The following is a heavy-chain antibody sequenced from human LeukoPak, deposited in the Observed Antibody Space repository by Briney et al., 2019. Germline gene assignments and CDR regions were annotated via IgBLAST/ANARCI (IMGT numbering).Heavy chain of an antibody. Sequence: ASVKVSCKASGYTFTSYAMNWVRQAPGQGLEWMGWINTNTGNPTYAQGFTGRFVFSLDTSVSTAYLQISSLKAEDTAVYYCARGGHSSGSGGYYYHYYMDVWGKGTTVTISS. V-gene: IGHV7-4-1*02. D-gene: IGHD6-19*01. CDR1: GYTFTSYA. CDR2: INTNTGNP. J-gene: IGHJ6*03. CDR3: ARGGHSSGSGGYYYHYYMDV.